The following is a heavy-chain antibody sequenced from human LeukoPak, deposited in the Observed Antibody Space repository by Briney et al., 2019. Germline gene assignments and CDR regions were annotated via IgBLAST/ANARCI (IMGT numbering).Heavy chain of an antibody. V-gene: IGHV4-30-4*08. CDR3: ARESREVGATSYYFDY. J-gene: IGHJ4*02. CDR1: GGSISSGDYY. Sequence: PSQTLSLTCTVSGGSISSGDYYWSWIRQPPGKGLEWIGYIYYSGSTYYNPSLKSRVTISVDRSKNQFSLKLSSVTAADTAVYYCARESREVGATSYYFDYWGQGTLVTVSS. CDR2: IYYSGST. D-gene: IGHD1-26*01.